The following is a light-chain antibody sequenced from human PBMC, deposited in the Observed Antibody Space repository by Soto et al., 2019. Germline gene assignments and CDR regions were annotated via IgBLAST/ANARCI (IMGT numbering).Light chain of an antibody. CDR2: GAS. V-gene: IGKV1-27*01. J-gene: IGKJ5*01. CDR1: QDIINH. Sequence: DIQMTQSPSSLSASVGDTVTITCRASQDIINHLAWYQQRPGKVPNLLIYGASTLHSGVPSRFRGSGSGTHFTLTISSPQPEDVATYYCQNYNLALGTFGQGTRLEIK. CDR3: QNYNLALGT.